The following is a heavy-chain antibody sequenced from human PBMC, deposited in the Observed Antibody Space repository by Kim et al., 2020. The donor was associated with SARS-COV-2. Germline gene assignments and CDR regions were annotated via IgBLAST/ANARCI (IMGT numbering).Heavy chain of an antibody. CDR2: ISAYNGNT. V-gene: IGHV1-18*01. CDR3: ARDKVAGTGLVDY. D-gene: IGHD6-19*01. Sequence: ASVKVSCKASGYTFSSYGISWVRQAPGQGLEWMGWISAYNGNTNFAQNVQGRVTMTTDTSTKTAYMELRSLRSDDTAVYYCARDKVAGTGLVDYWGQGTLVTVSS. J-gene: IGHJ4*02. CDR1: GYTFSSYG.